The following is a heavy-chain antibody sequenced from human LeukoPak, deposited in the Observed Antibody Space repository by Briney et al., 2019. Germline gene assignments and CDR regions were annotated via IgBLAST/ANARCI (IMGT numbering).Heavy chain of an antibody. CDR3: ARADDDYGGNYRFDP. J-gene: IGHJ5*02. V-gene: IGHV1-3*01. CDR2: INAGNGNT. D-gene: IGHD4-23*01. CDR1: GYTFTSYA. Sequence: ASVKVSCKASGYTFTSYAMHWVRQAPGQRLEWMGWINAGNGNTKYSQKFQGRVTITRDTSASTAYMELSSLRSEDTAVYYCARADDDYGGNYRFDPWGQGTLVTVSS.